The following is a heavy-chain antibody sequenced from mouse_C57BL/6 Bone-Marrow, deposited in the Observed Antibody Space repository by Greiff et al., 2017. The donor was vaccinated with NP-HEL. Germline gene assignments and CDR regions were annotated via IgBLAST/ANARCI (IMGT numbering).Heavy chain of an antibody. D-gene: IGHD2-4*01. CDR1: GYTFTSYW. J-gene: IGHJ2*01. V-gene: IGHV1-69*01. CDR2: IDPSDSYT. Sequence: QVQLQQPGAELVMPGASVKLSCKASGYTFTSYWMHWVKQRPGQGLEWIGEIDPSDSYTNYNQKFKGKSTLTVDKSSSTAYMQLSSLTYEDSAVYYGARNRYYDFDYWGQGTTLTVSS. CDR3: ARNRYYDFDY.